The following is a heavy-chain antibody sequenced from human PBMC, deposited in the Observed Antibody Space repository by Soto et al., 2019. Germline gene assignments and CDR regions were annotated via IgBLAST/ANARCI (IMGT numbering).Heavy chain of an antibody. CDR3: ARHRWGIAARRNWFDP. Sequence: SETLSLTCTVSGGSISSSSYYWGWIRQPPGKGLEWIGSIYYSGSTYYNPSLKSRVTISVDTSKNQFSLKLSSVTAADTAVYYCARHRWGIAARRNWFDPWGQGTLVTVSS. V-gene: IGHV4-39*01. J-gene: IGHJ5*02. D-gene: IGHD6-6*01. CDR1: GGSISSSSYY. CDR2: IYYSGST.